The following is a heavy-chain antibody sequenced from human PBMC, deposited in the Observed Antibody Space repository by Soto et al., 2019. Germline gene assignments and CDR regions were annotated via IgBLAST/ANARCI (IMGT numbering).Heavy chain of an antibody. Sequence: QVQLVESGGGVVQPGRSLRLSCAASGFTFSSYAMHWVRQAPGKGLEWVAVISYDGSNKYYADSVKGRFTISRDNSKNTLYLQMNSLRAEDTAVYYCARDRASYDDSSGPRTGFDPWGQGTLVTVSS. CDR1: GFTFSSYA. CDR3: ARDRASYDDSSGPRTGFDP. V-gene: IGHV3-30-3*01. D-gene: IGHD3-22*01. CDR2: ISYDGSNK. J-gene: IGHJ5*02.